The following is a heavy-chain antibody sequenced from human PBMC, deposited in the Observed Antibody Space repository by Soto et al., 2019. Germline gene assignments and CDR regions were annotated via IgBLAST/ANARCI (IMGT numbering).Heavy chain of an antibody. J-gene: IGHJ4*02. Sequence: PGGSLRLSCVSSGFIFSSHGYHWVRQTPGKGLEWVAVIWVDGSRKYYADSVKGRFTISRDNSKNTLYLEMNSLRAEDTGVYYCARDVGYVGPELDSWGLGTLVTVSS. D-gene: IGHD1-26*01. CDR2: IWVDGSRK. CDR1: GFIFSSHG. V-gene: IGHV3-33*01. CDR3: ARDVGYVGPELDS.